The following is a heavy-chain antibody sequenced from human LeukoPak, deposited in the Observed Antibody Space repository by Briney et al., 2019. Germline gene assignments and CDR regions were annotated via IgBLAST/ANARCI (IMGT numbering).Heavy chain of an antibody. CDR2: IWYDGSNK. CDR1: GFTFSSYG. D-gene: IGHD3-10*01. Sequence: PGGPLRLSCAASGFTFSSYGMHWVRRAPGKGLEWVAVIWYDGSNKYYADSVKGRFTISRDNPRNTLYLQMNILRTEDTAVYYCAKEGTPQVSTWYDLWGQGTQVIVSS. V-gene: IGHV3-30*02. CDR3: AKEGTPQVSTWYDL. J-gene: IGHJ5*02.